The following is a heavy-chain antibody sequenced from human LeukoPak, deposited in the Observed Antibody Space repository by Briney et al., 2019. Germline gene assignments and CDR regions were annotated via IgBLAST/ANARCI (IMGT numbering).Heavy chain of an antibody. V-gene: IGHV3-21*01. J-gene: IGHJ5*02. D-gene: IGHD3-22*01. Sequence: GGSLRLSCAASGFTFSSYTMSWVRQAPGKGLEWVSSISSYIYYADSVKGRFTISRDNAKNSLYLQMNSLRAEDTAVYYCAREIVGGWFDPWGQGTLVTVSS. CDR1: GFTFSSYT. CDR3: AREIVGGWFDP. CDR2: ISSYI.